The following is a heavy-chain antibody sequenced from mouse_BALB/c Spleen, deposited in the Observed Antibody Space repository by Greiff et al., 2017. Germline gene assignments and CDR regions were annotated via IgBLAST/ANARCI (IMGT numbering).Heavy chain of an antibody. CDR1: GYTFTSYW. Sequence: LVESGAELVKPGASVKLSCKTSGYTFTSYWIQWVKQRPGQGLGWIGEIFPGTGTTYYNEKFKGKATLTIDTSSSTAYMQLSSLTSEDSAVYFCATSARATRTWFAYWGQGTLVTVSA. CDR3: ATSARATRTWFAY. D-gene: IGHD3-1*01. V-gene: IGHV1S132*01. J-gene: IGHJ3*01. CDR2: IFPGTGTT.